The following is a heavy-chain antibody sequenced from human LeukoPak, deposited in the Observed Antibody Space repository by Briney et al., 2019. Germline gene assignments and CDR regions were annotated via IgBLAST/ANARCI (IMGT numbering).Heavy chain of an antibody. CDR3: AKDYYESSGPRD. CDR2: ITTSDGNT. J-gene: IGHJ4*02. CDR1: GFTFSSYT. D-gene: IGHD3-22*01. V-gene: IGHV3-23*01. Sequence: GGSLRLSCAASGFTFSSYTMSWVRQAPGKGLEWVSTITTSDGNTYYADSVKGRFTVSRDNSKNTLFLQMNSLRAEDTAVYYCAKDYYESSGPRDWGQGTLVTVSS.